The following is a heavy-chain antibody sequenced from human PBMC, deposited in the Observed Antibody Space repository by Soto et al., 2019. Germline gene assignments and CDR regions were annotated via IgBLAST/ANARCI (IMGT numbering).Heavy chain of an antibody. D-gene: IGHD3-3*01. CDR3: ARGLEWPNYMDV. Sequence: EVQLVESGGGLVKPGGSLRLSCAASGFTFSSYSMNWVRQAPGKGLEWVSSISSSSSYINYADSLRGRFTISRDNAKNSLYLQMNSLRAEDTAVYYCARGLEWPNYMDVWGKGTTVTVSS. CDR2: ISSSSSYI. V-gene: IGHV3-21*01. J-gene: IGHJ6*03. CDR1: GFTFSSYS.